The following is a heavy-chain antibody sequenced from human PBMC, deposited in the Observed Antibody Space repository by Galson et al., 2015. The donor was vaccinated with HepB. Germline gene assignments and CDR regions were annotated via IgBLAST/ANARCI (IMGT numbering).Heavy chain of an antibody. CDR2: IYTSDNT. D-gene: IGHD3-10*01. Sequence: SLRLSCAASGFTVSNNYMTWVRQAPGKGLEWVSVIYTSDNTYYADSVKGRFTNSRDNSKNTLYLQMNSLRAEDTAVYYCVGGYIGSGGTYWGQGTLVTVAS. CDR1: GFTVSNNY. J-gene: IGHJ4*02. V-gene: IGHV3-66*01. CDR3: VGGYIGSGGTY.